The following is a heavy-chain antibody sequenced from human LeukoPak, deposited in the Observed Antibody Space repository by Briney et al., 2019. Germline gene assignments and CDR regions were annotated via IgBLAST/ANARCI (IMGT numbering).Heavy chain of an antibody. CDR2: IYTSGST. CDR3: ARAPDYYYYYYMDV. J-gene: IGHJ6*03. V-gene: IGHV4-61*02. CDR1: GGSISSGSYY. Sequence: SETLSLTCTVSGGSISSGSYYWSWIRQPAGKGLEWIGRIYTSGSTNYNPSLKSRVTISVDTPKNQFSLKLSSVTAADTAVYYCARAPDYYYYYYMDVWGKGTTVTISS.